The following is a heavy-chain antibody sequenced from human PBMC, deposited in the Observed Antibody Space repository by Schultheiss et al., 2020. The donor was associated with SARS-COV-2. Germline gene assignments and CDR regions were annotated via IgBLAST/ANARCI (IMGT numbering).Heavy chain of an antibody. V-gene: IGHV3-23*01. Sequence: GGSLRLSCAASGFTFSSYAMSWVRQAPGKGLEWVSAISGSGGSTYYADSVKGRFTISRDNSKNTLYLQMNSLRAEDTAVYYCARGAGGYYYDSSGYPNWFDPWGQGTLVTVSS. CDR1: GFTFSSYA. CDR3: ARGAGGYYYDSSGYPNWFDP. D-gene: IGHD3-22*01. J-gene: IGHJ5*02. CDR2: ISGSGGST.